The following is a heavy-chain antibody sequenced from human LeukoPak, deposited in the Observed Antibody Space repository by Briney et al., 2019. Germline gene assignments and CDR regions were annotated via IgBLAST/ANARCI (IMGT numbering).Heavy chain of an antibody. V-gene: IGHV4-59*08. Sequence: SETLSLTCTVSGGSISSYYWSWIRQPPGKGLEWIGYIYYSGSTNYNPSLKSRVTISVDTSKNQFSLRLSSVTAADTAVYYCARHFSPVEGTVYYFDSWGQGTLVTVSS. J-gene: IGHJ4*02. D-gene: IGHD2-8*01. CDR3: ARHFSPVEGTVYYFDS. CDR2: IYYSGST. CDR1: GGSISSYY.